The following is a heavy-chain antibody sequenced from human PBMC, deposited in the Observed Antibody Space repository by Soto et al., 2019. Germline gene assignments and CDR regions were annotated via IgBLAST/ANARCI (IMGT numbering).Heavy chain of an antibody. CDR3: ARADCSSTSCQIPRYYYFYMDV. CDR1: GFTFSSYS. J-gene: IGHJ6*03. CDR2: ISSSSSYI. Sequence: GGSLRLSCAASGFTFSSYSMNWVRQAPGKGLEWVSSISSSSSYIYYADSVKGRFTISRDNAKNSLYLQMNSLRAEDTAVYYCARADCSSTSCQIPRYYYFYMDVWGKGTTVTVSS. V-gene: IGHV3-21*01. D-gene: IGHD2-2*01.